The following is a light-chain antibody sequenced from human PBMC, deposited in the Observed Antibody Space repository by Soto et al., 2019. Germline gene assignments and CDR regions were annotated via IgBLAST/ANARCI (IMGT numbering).Light chain of an antibody. CDR3: QQRSSTPIT. CDR2: KAS. V-gene: IGKV1-39*01. CDR1: QSISTY. J-gene: IGKJ5*01. Sequence: DTQMTQSPSSVSASVGDRVTITCGASQSISTYLNWYQQKAGLAPKLLIYKASTFESGVPSRFSGSGSGTDFTLTISSLEPEDFALYYCQQRSSTPITFGQGTRLEIK.